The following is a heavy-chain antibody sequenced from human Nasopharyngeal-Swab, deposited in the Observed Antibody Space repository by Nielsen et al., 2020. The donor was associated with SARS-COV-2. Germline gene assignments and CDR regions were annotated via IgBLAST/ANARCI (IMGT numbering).Heavy chain of an antibody. V-gene: IGHV3-21*01. Sequence: GESLKISCAASGFTFSSYGMNWVRQAPGKGLEWVSSISSSSSYIYYADSVKGRFTISRGNAKNSLYLQMNSLRAEDTAVYYCASPPSFPWWGQGTTVTVSS. CDR2: ISSSSSYI. CDR3: ASPPSFPW. J-gene: IGHJ6*02. CDR1: GFTFSSYG.